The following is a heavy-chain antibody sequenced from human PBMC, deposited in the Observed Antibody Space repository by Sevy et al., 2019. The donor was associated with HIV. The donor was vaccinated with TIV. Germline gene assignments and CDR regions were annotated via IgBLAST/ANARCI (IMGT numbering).Heavy chain of an antibody. CDR3: ARSNWVTATNGFSKSYYFDY. CDR2: INTSGST. Sequence: SETLSLTCTVSGDSFSSYFWAWIRQPAGKGLEWIGRINTSGSTKYNPSLKSRVTMSVDTSKSQFSLKVTSLTSADTAIYFCARSNWVTATNGFSKSYYFDYWRQGSLVTVSS. D-gene: IGHD7-27*01. CDR1: GDSFSSYF. V-gene: IGHV4-4*07. J-gene: IGHJ4*02.